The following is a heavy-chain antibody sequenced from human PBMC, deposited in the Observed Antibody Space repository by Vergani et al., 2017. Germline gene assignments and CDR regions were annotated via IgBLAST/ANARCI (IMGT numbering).Heavy chain of an antibody. J-gene: IGHJ6*01. CDR2: IYYSGST. D-gene: IGHD2-2*01. CDR3: ARAGDGVVPAAIPPNYYYYGMDV. V-gene: IGHV4-30-4*01. Sequence: QVQLQESGPGLVKPSQTLSLTCTVSGGSISSGDYYWSWIRQPPGKGLEWIGYIYYSGSTYYNPFLKSRVTISVDASKNEVSLKLSSVTAADTAVYYCARAGDGVVPAAIPPNYYYYGMDVWGQGTTVTVSS. CDR1: GGSISSGDYY.